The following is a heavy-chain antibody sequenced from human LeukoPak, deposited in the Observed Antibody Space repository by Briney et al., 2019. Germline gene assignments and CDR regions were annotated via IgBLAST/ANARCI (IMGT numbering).Heavy chain of an antibody. D-gene: IGHD2-15*01. CDR2: INPNSGGT. V-gene: IGHV1-2*02. Sequence: ASVKVSCKASGYTFTGYYMHWVRQAPGQGLEWMGWINPNSGGTNYAQKFQGRVTMTRDTSISTAYMELSRLRSDDTAVYYCARDTPLGCSGGSCYLPDYWGQGTLVTVSS. J-gene: IGHJ4*02. CDR3: ARDTPLGCSGGSCYLPDY. CDR1: GYTFTGYY.